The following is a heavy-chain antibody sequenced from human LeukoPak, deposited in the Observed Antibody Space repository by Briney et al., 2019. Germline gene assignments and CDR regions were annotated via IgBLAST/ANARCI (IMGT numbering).Heavy chain of an antibody. J-gene: IGHJ4*02. Sequence: SVTVSCKASGGTFSSYAISWVRQAPGQGLEWMGRIIPIFGTANYAQKFQGRVTITTDESTSTAYMELSSLRSEDMAVYYCARDAYYYDSSGYGYWGQGTLVTVSS. CDR1: GGTFSSYA. CDR3: ARDAYYYDSSGYGY. CDR2: IIPIFGTA. D-gene: IGHD3-22*01. V-gene: IGHV1-69*05.